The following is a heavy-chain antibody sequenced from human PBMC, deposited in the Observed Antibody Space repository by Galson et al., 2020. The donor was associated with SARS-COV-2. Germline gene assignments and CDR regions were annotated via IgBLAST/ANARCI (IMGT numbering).Heavy chain of an antibody. D-gene: IGHD1-26*01. Sequence: GGSLRLSCAASGFTFSSYAMHWVRQAPGKGLEWVAVISYDGSNKYYADSVKGRFTISRDNSKNTLYLQMNSLRAEDTAVYYCARETLGVGADAFDIWGQGTMVTVSS. CDR2: ISYDGSNK. J-gene: IGHJ3*02. V-gene: IGHV3-30-3*01. CDR1: GFTFSSYA. CDR3: ARETLGVGADAFDI.